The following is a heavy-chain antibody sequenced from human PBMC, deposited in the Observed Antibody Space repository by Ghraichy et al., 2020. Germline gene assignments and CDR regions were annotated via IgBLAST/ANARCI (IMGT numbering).Heavy chain of an antibody. CDR2: INPNSGGT. CDR1: GYTFTGYY. Sequence: ASVKVSCKASGYTFTGYYMHWVRQAPGQGLEWMGWINPNSGGTNYAQKFQGRVTMTRDTSISTAYMELSRLRSDDTAVYYCAREWQEQYSGYHWFDPWGQGTLVTVSS. D-gene: IGHD5-12*01. J-gene: IGHJ5*02. CDR3: AREWQEQYSGYHWFDP. V-gene: IGHV1-2*02.